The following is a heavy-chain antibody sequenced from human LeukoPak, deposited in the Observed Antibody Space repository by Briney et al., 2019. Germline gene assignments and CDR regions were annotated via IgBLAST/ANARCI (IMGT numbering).Heavy chain of an antibody. CDR3: ARGIRSSGYYRLDY. V-gene: IGHV4-31*03. Sequence: SQTLSLTCTVSGGSISSGGYYWSWICQHPGKGLEWIGYIYYSGSTYYNPSLKSRVTISVDTSKNQFSLKLSSVTAADTAVYYCARGIRSSGYYRLDYWGQGTLVTVSS. CDR1: GGSISSGGYY. CDR2: IYYSGST. D-gene: IGHD3-22*01. J-gene: IGHJ4*02.